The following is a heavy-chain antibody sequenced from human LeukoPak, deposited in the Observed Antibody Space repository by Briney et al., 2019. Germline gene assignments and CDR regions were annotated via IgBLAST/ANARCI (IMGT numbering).Heavy chain of an antibody. CDR3: ARYCSGGSCYPDDWFDP. D-gene: IGHD2-15*01. J-gene: IGHJ5*02. Sequence: ASVKVSCKASGYTFSSYGISWVRQATGQGLEWMGWISAYNGNTNYAQKLQGRVTMTTDTSTSTAYMELRSLRSDDTAVYYCARYCSGGSCYPDDWFDPWGQGTLVTVSS. V-gene: IGHV1-18*04. CDR2: ISAYNGNT. CDR1: GYTFSSYG.